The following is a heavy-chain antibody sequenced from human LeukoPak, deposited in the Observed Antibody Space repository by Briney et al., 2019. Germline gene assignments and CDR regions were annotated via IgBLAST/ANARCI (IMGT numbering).Heavy chain of an antibody. CDR1: GGSISSSSYY. CDR2: IYYSGST. D-gene: IGHD4-17*01. J-gene: IGHJ3*02. CDR3: AREPTVTSVNAFDI. V-gene: IGHV4-39*07. Sequence: PSETLSLTCTVSGGSISSSSYYWGWIRQPPGKGLEWIGSIYYSGSTYYNPSLKSRVTISVDTSKNQFSLKLSSVTAADTAVYYCAREPTVTSVNAFDIWGQGTMVTVSS.